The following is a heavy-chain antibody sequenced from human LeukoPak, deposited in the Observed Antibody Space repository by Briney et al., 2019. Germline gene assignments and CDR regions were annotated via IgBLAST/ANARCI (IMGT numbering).Heavy chain of an antibody. Sequence: GGSLRLSCAASGFTFSSYGMAWVRQAPGKGLEWVSAISGSGGSTYYADSVKGRFTISRDNSKNTLYLQMNSLRAEDTAVYYCAKDSFHYVWGSYRSSYWGQGTLVTVSS. J-gene: IGHJ4*02. D-gene: IGHD3-16*02. CDR2: ISGSGGST. CDR1: GFTFSSYG. CDR3: AKDSFHYVWGSYRSSY. V-gene: IGHV3-23*01.